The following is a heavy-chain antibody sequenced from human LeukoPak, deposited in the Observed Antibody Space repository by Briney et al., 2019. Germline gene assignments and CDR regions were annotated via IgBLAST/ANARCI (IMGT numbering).Heavy chain of an antibody. CDR1: GDTLTALS. D-gene: IGHD2-2*01. CDR2: FHPEDGET. V-gene: IGHV1-24*01. CDR3: TTGKIYCSTTSCSDDY. J-gene: IGHJ4*02. Sequence: ASVKVSCKVSGDTLTALSMHWVRQAPGKGLEWMGGFHPEDGETIYAQKLQGRVTMTGDTSTDTAYMELSSLRSDDTAVYYCTTGKIYCSTTSCSDDYWGQGTLVTVSS.